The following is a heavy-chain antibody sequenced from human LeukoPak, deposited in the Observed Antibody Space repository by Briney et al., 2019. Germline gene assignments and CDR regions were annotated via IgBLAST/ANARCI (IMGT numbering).Heavy chain of an antibody. J-gene: IGHJ4*02. CDR1: GGSISSGDYY. Sequence: SETLSLTCTVSGGSISSGDYYWSWIRELPGKGLEWIGYIYYSGSTYYNPSLKSRVTISVDTSKNQFSLKLSSVTAADTAVYYCATVDTAMVLFDYWGQGTLVTVSS. V-gene: IGHV4-30-4*01. D-gene: IGHD5-18*01. CDR3: ATVDTAMVLFDY. CDR2: IYYSGST.